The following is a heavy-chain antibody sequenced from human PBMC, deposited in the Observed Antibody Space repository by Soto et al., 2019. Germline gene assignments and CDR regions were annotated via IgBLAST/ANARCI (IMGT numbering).Heavy chain of an antibody. Sequence: EVQLVESGGGLVQPGGSLRLSCAAFEFTFSNYWMTWVRQAPGKGLEWVANIKQDGSEKSYVDSVKGRFTISRDNAKSSLYLQMNSLRAEDTAVYYCATDIVVVVATFDAFDIWGQGTMVTVSS. D-gene: IGHD2-15*01. CDR2: IKQDGSEK. CDR3: ATDIVVVVATFDAFDI. J-gene: IGHJ3*02. CDR1: EFTFSNYW. V-gene: IGHV3-7*04.